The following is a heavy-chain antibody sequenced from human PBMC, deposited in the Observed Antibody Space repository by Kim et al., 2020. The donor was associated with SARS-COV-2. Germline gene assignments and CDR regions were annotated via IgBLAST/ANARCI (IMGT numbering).Heavy chain of an antibody. D-gene: IGHD1-1*01. CDR1: NGSIGTYY. J-gene: IGHJ4*02. V-gene: IGHV4-59*12. CDR2: IYYRGTA. CDR3: ARDRGTWNEHYFDP. Sequence: SETLSLTCTVSNGSIGTYYWSWIRQAPGKGLEWLGFIYYRGTATYNPSLQSRLTLSIDTSKNQFSLRLDSVTAADTAVYYCARDRGTWNEHYFDPWGQGTLISVST.